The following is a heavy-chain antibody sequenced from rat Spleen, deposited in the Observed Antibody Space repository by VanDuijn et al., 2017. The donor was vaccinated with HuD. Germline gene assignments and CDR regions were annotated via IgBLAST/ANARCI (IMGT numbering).Heavy chain of an antibody. J-gene: IGHJ3*01. D-gene: IGHD1-2*01. CDR2: ISSGGST. Sequence: QVQLKESGPGLVQPSQTLSLTCTVSGLSLTSNGVSWVRQPPGKGLEWIAAISSGGSTYYNSVFKSRLSISRDTSKSQVLLKMNSLQTEDTAIYFCTRDGDSSWFAYWGQGTLVTVSS. V-gene: IGHV2S12*01. CDR1: GLSLTSNG. CDR3: TRDGDSSWFAY.